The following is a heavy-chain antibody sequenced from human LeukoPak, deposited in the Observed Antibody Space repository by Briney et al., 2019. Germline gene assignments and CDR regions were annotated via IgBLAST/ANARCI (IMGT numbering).Heavy chain of an antibody. J-gene: IGHJ5*02. Sequence: SETLSLTCTVSGGSISTSDSYWGWIRQPPGKGLEWIGSMYYSGSTYYNPSLKSRVTIPVDTSKNQFSLKLNSVTAADTAVYYCARHPPRDCSSSSCYKRCFDPWGQGTLVTVSS. CDR1: GGSISTSDSY. V-gene: IGHV4-39*01. D-gene: IGHD2-2*02. CDR3: ARHPPRDCSSSSCYKRCFDP. CDR2: MYYSGST.